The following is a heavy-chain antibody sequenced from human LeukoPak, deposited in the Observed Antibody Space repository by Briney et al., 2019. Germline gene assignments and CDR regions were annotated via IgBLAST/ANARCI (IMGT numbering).Heavy chain of an antibody. CDR1: GFTFSSYG. V-gene: IGHV3-30*02. CDR2: IRYDGSNK. J-gene: IGHJ4*02. Sequence: GGSLRLSCAASGFTFSSYGMHWVRQAPGKGLEWVAFIRYDGSNKYYADSVKGRFTISRDNSKNTLYLQMNSLRAEDTAVYYCAKGRVAAAGPWDYWGQGTLVTVSP. D-gene: IGHD6-13*01. CDR3: AKGRVAAAGPWDY.